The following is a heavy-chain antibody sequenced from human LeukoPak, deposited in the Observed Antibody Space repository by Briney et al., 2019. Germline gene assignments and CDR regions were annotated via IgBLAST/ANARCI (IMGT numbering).Heavy chain of an antibody. Sequence: SEILSLTCAVYGGSFSGYYWSWIHQPPGKGLEWIGEINHSGSTNYNPSLKSRVTISVDTSKNQFSLKLSSVTAADTAVYYCARNGRVTYYYGSGSYGNFDYWGQGTLVTVSS. V-gene: IGHV4-34*01. J-gene: IGHJ4*02. CDR3: ARNGRVTYYYGSGSYGNFDY. D-gene: IGHD3-10*01. CDR2: INHSGST. CDR1: GGSFSGYY.